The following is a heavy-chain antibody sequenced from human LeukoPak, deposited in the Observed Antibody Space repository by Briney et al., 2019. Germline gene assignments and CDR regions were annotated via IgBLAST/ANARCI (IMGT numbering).Heavy chain of an antibody. CDR2: ISSSSSTI. CDR1: GFTFSSYS. CDR3: AKDLDPGYTAMVCCWFDP. Sequence: GGSLRLSCAASGFTFSSYSMNWVRQAPGKGLEWVSYISSSSSTIYYADSVKGRFTISRDNSKNTLYLQMNSLRAEDTAVYYCAKDLDPGYTAMVCCWFDPWGQGTLVTVSS. V-gene: IGHV3-48*01. D-gene: IGHD5-18*01. J-gene: IGHJ5*02.